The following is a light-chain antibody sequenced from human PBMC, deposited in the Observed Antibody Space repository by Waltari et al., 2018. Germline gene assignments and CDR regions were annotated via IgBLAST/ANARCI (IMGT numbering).Light chain of an antibody. Sequence: QSVLTQSPSASGTPGQRVTISCSGGSSNVGTMTVNWYQQLPGTAPRLLIYSNSQRPSGGPDRFSGSKSGTAASLAISDLQSEDEADDYCAAWDDGLNGVLFGGGTKLTVL. CDR3: AAWDDGLNGVL. V-gene: IGLV1-44*01. CDR2: SNS. CDR1: SSNVGTMT. J-gene: IGLJ2*01.